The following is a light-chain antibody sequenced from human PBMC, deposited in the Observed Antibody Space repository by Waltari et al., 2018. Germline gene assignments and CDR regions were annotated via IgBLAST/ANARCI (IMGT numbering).Light chain of an antibody. CDR2: ADN. Sequence: FILTQSHSVSESPGRTVTISCSGSGGSFAPNYVQRYQQRPGSAPTTVIYADNQRPSGVPDRFSGSVDSSSNSASLTISGLQTEDEADYYCQSYDGDRSWVFGGGTKLTVL. CDR1: GGSFAPNY. V-gene: IGLV6-57*02. J-gene: IGLJ3*02. CDR3: QSYDGDRSWV.